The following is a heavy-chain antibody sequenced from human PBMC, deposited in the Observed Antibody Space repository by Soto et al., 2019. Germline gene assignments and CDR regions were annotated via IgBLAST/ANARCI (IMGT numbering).Heavy chain of an antibody. CDR3: ARVDTAMVNYFDY. V-gene: IGHV1-69*05. D-gene: IGHD5-18*01. J-gene: IGHJ4*02. Sequence: ASVKVSCKASGGTFSSYAISWLRQSPGQGLEWMGGIIPIFGTANYAQKFQGRVTITTDESTSTAYMELSSLRSEDTAVYYCARVDTAMVNYFDYWGQGTLVTVSS. CDR1: GGTFSSYA. CDR2: IIPIFGTA.